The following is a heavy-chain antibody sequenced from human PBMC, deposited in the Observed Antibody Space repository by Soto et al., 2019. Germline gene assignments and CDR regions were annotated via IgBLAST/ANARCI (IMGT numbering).Heavy chain of an antibody. CDR2: ISSSSSYI. J-gene: IGHJ4*02. V-gene: IGHV3-21*01. D-gene: IGHD1-26*01. CDR3: AREPGAHFDY. Sequence: EVQLVESGGGLVKPGGSLRLSCAASGFTFSSYSMNWVRQAPGKGLEWVSSISSSSSYIYYADSVKGRFTISRDNAKNSVYLQMNSLRAEDTAVYYCAREPGAHFDYWGQGTLVTVSS. CDR1: GFTFSSYS.